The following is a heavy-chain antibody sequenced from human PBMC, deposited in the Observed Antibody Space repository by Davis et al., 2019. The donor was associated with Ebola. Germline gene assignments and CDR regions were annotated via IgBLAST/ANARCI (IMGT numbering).Heavy chain of an antibody. CDR3: ARDSGSYLDWFDH. CDR2: ISYSGST. D-gene: IGHD1-26*01. Sequence: PSETLSLTCTVSGDSISSYYWSWIRRPPGKGLEWIGYISYSGSTNYNPSLKSRVTILIDTSKNQFSLRLNSVTAVDTAVYYCARDSGSYLDWFDHWGQGALVTVSS. J-gene: IGHJ5*02. CDR1: GDSISSYY. V-gene: IGHV4-59*08.